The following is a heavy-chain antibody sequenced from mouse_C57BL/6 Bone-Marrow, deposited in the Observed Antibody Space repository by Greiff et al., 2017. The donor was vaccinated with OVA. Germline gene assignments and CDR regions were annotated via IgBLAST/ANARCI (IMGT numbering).Heavy chain of an antibody. CDR3: AIYVGYFLFAF. Sequence: EVQLQQSGAELVRPGASVKLSCTASGFNIKDDYMHWVKQRPEQGLEWIGWIDPENGDTEYASKFQGKATITADTSSNTAYLQLSSLTSEDTAVYCCAIYVGYFLFAFSGQGTLVSVSA. CDR2: IDPENGDT. J-gene: IGHJ3*01. V-gene: IGHV14-4*01. D-gene: IGHD2-3*01. CDR1: GFNIKDDY.